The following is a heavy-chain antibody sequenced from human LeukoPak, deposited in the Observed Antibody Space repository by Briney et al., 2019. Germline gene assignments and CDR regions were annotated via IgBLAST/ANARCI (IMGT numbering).Heavy chain of an antibody. CDR1: GYTFTGYY. Sequence: ASVNVSCKASGYTFTGYYIHWVRQAPGQGLEWMGRINPNSGGADYAQKFQGRVSMTRDTSISTAYMELSSLRSDDTAVYYCARGPRLDSSGWYYGAFDIWGQGTMVTVS. CDR2: INPNSGGA. J-gene: IGHJ3*02. D-gene: IGHD6-19*01. CDR3: ARGPRLDSSGWYYGAFDI. V-gene: IGHV1-2*06.